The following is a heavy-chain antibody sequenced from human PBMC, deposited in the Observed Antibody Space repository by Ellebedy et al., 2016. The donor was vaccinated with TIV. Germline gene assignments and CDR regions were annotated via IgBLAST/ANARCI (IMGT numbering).Heavy chain of an antibody. V-gene: IGHV3-7*03. Sequence: GESLKISCATSGFTFSTYWMAWVRQAPGKGLEWVANIKEDGSQTYYVGSVKGRFTISRDNAKNSLYLQMTSLRADDTAVYYCATDRGYFTFDYWGQGSLITVSS. J-gene: IGHJ4*02. D-gene: IGHD3-9*01. CDR3: ATDRGYFTFDY. CDR1: GFTFSTYW. CDR2: IKEDGSQT.